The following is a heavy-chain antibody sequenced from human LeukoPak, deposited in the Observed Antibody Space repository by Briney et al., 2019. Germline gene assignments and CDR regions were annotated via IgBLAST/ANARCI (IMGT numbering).Heavy chain of an antibody. V-gene: IGHV3-48*01. J-gene: IGHJ3*02. CDR3: ARTYDFGRGPPGDAFDN. D-gene: IGHD3-3*01. CDR1: GFTFTIFG. CDR2: IDARSGIT. Sequence: GGSLRLSCAASGFTFTIFGLNWVHQAPGKGPEWVSYIDARSGITYYADSVQGRFTLSRDNARESVFLQMDSLRVDDTAVYYCARTYDFGRGPPGDAFDNWGPGTWVIVSS.